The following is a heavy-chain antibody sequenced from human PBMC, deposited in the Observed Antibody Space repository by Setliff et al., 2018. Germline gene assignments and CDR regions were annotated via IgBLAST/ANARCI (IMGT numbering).Heavy chain of an antibody. V-gene: IGHV4-38-2*01. D-gene: IGHD3-22*01. J-gene: IGHJ3*02. Sequence: PSETLSLTCAVSGYSISSGYYWGWIRQPPGKGLEWIGNIYHSGSTYYNPSLKSRVTISVDTSKNQFSLKLSSVTAADTAVYYCARASYYYDSSGYYGAGAFDIWGQGTMVTVSS. CDR2: IYHSGST. CDR1: GYSISSGYY. CDR3: ARASYYYDSSGYYGAGAFDI.